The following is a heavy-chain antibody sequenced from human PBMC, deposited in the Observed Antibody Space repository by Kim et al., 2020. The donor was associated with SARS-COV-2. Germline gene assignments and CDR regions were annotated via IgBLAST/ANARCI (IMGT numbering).Heavy chain of an antibody. CDR1: GVTVSSNY. V-gene: IGHV3-66*01. CDR2: IYSGGST. D-gene: IGHD3-22*01. J-gene: IGHJ6*02. CDR3: ARDLPHRGMDV. Sequence: GGSLRLSCAASGVTVSSNYMTWVRQAPGKGLEWVSVIYSGGSTYYPDSVKGRFTISRDNSKNTLYLQMNSLRAEDTAVYYCARDLPHRGMDVWGQGTTVTVSS.